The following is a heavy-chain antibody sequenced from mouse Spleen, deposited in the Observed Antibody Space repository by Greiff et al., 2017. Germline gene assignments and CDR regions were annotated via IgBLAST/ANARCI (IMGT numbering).Heavy chain of an antibody. Sequence: QVQLQQSGPELVKPGASVKISCKASGYAFSSSWMNWVKQRPGKGLEWIGRINPGDGDTNYNGKFKGKATLTADKSSSTAYMQLSSLTSEDSAVYFCARAQAATPLGFDVWGAGTTVTVSS. CDR1: GYAFSSSW. D-gene: IGHD1-2*01. CDR2: INPGDGDT. V-gene: IGHV1-82*01. CDR3: ARAQAATPLGFDV. J-gene: IGHJ1*01.